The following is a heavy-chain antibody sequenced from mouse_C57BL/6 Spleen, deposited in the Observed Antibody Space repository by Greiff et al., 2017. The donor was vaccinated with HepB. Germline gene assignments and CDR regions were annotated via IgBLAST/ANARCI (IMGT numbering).Heavy chain of an antibody. CDR2: ISYDGSN. J-gene: IGHJ2*01. CDR3: ARGPYYPYFDY. Sequence: EVKLQESGPGLVKPSQSLSLTCSVTGYSITSGYYWNWIRQFPGNKLEWMGYISYDGSNNYNPSLKNRISITRDTSKNQFFLKLNSVTTEDTATYYCARGPYYPYFDYGGQGTTLTVSS. CDR1: GYSITSGYY. V-gene: IGHV3-6*01. D-gene: IGHD2-10*01.